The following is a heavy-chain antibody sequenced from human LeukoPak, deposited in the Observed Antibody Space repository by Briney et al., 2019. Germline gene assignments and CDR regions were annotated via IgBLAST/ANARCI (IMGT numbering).Heavy chain of an antibody. Sequence: PSETLYPTCTVSGGSASTVTYYWTSIRQPPGKGLAWIAYISYNYTTNSHPSLNTPPTNSLDTSSNQFSLRLSSVTRADTAVYYCAVEASVVRGMFLTRYGLDVWGKGTTVTVSS. CDR1: GGSASTVTYY. J-gene: IGHJ6*04. V-gene: IGHV4-61*01. D-gene: IGHD3-10*01. CDR2: ISYNYTT. CDR3: AVEASVVRGMFLTRYGLDV.